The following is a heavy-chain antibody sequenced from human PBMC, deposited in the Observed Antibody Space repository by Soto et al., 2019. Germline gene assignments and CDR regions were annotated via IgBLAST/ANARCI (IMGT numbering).Heavy chain of an antibody. Sequence: GGSLRLSCAASGFTFSSYGMHWVRQAPGKGLEWVAVIWYDGSNKYYADSVKGRFTISRDNSKNTLYLQMNSLRAEDTAVYYCARDPLWFGRRARNPSFDYWGQGTLVTVSS. V-gene: IGHV3-33*01. J-gene: IGHJ4*02. CDR1: GFTFSSYG. CDR2: IWYDGSNK. D-gene: IGHD3-10*01. CDR3: ARDPLWFGRRARNPSFDY.